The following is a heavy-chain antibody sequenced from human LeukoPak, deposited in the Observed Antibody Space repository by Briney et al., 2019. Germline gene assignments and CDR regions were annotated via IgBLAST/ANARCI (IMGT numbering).Heavy chain of an antibody. CDR3: ARGEDASDAFDM. CDR1: GGSISSYY. CDR2: IYYSGST. V-gene: IGHV4-59*01. J-gene: IGHJ3*02. Sequence: SETLSLTCTVSGGSISSYYWSWIRQPPGKGPEWIGYIYYSGSTNYNPSLNSRVTISVATSRNQCSLKLSAGTAADTAVYYCARGEDASDAFDMWGQGTMVTVSS.